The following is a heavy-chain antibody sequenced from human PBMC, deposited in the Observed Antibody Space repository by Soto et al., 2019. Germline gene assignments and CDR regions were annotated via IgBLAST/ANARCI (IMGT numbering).Heavy chain of an antibody. CDR3: AMLEYGFDY. J-gene: IGHJ4*02. D-gene: IGHD2-2*01. Sequence: KVSCKASGGTFSSYTISWVRQAPGQGLEWMXRIIHXIGIANYAQKXXGRVTITXXKSKSTAYMELSSMISEDTAVYYCAMLEYGFDYWGQGTLVTVSS. CDR1: GGTFSSYT. V-gene: IGHV1-69*02. CDR2: IIHXIGIA.